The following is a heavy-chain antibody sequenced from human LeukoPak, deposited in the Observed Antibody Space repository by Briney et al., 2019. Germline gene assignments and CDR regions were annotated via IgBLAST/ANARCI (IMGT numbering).Heavy chain of an antibody. D-gene: IGHD6-13*01. V-gene: IGHV4-34*01. Sequence: PSETLSLTCAVYGGSFSGYYWSWIRQPPGKGKEWIGEINHSGRTNYNPSLKSRVTISEDTSKNQFSLKLSSVTAADTAVYYCARDQSRGDLAAAGSAVSVGAYTAGPRSDAFDIWGQGTMVTVSS. CDR3: ARDQSRGDLAAAGSAVSVGAYTAGPRSDAFDI. CDR2: INHSGRT. CDR1: GGSFSGYY. J-gene: IGHJ3*02.